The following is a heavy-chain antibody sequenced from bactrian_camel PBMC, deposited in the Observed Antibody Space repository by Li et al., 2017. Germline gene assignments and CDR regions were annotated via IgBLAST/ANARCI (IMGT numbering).Heavy chain of an antibody. CDR1: GYTFHSFC. Sequence: HVQLVESGGDSVEAGGSLTLSCVGSGYTFHSFCMGRFRQAPGKEREAVARINTRARSTFYADSVKGRFTISRDDAKNTLDLQMNGLKPEDTAMYYCAADLVTDEPSLVEREYYYWGQGTQVTVS. D-gene: IGHD1*01. CDR3: AADLVTDEPSLVEREYYY. J-gene: IGHJ4*01. CDR2: INTRARST. V-gene: IGHV3S1*01.